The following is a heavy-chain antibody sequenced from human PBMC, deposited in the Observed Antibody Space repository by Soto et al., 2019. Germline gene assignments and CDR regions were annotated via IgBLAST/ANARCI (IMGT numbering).Heavy chain of an antibody. V-gene: IGHV4-34*01. CDR2: INHSGST. CDR3: ARLDSGSYPPSYDY. J-gene: IGHJ4*02. CDR1: GGSFSGYY. D-gene: IGHD1-26*01. Sequence: SETLSLTCGVYGGSFSGYYWSWIRQPPGKGLEWIGEINHSGSTNYNPSLKSRVTISVDTSKNQFSLKLSSVTAADTAVYYCARLDSGSYPPSYDYWGQGTLVTVSS.